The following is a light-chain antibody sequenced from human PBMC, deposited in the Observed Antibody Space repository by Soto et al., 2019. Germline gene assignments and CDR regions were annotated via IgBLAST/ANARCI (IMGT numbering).Light chain of an antibody. CDR2: VAS. Sequence: EIVLTQSPGTLSLSPGERATLSCRASQSLSSSYLAWYQQKPGQATRLLIYVASSRATGIPDRFSGSPSGTGFTLPISRLGPEDFAVYYCQRYGGSPPYTFGQGTKVEIK. CDR1: QSLSSSY. J-gene: IGKJ2*01. CDR3: QRYGGSPPYT. V-gene: IGKV3-20*01.